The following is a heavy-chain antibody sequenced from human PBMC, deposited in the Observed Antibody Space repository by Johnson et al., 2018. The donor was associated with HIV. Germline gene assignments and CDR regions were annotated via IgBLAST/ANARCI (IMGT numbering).Heavy chain of an antibody. D-gene: IGHD1-26*01. CDR2: IYSGGST. CDR1: GVTVSSNY. J-gene: IGHJ3*02. Sequence: VQLVESGGGLVQPGGSLRLSCAASGVTVSSNYMTWVRQAPGKGLEWVSVIYSGGSTYYADSVKGRFTISRDNSKNTLYLQMNSLRAEDTAVYYCARGRYTTAEWDDAFDSWGQGAMVTVSS. CDR3: ARGRYTTAEWDDAFDS. V-gene: IGHV3-66*01.